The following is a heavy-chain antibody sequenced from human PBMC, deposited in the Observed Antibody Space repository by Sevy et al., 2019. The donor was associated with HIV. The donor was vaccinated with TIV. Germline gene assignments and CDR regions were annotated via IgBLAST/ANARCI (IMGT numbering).Heavy chain of an antibody. Sequence: SEILSLTCTVSGGSISSSSYYWGWIRQPPGKGLEWIGSIYYSGSTYYNPSLKSRVTISVDTSKNQFSLKLSSVTATDTAVYYCARRIAAADLFDYWGQGTLVTVSS. CDR2: IYYSGST. J-gene: IGHJ4*02. V-gene: IGHV4-39*01. CDR1: GGSISSSSYY. CDR3: ARRIAAADLFDY. D-gene: IGHD6-13*01.